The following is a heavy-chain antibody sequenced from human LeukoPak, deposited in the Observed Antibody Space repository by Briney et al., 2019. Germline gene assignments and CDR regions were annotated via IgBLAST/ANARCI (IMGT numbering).Heavy chain of an antibody. CDR3: ARGLGCTITSCYTVPS. Sequence: SVKVSCKASGGTFSSYAISWVRQAPGQGLEWMGGIIPMFGTANCAQKFQGRVTITADESTSTAYMELSSLRSEDTAVYYCARGLGCTITSCYTVPSWGQGTLVTVSS. V-gene: IGHV1-69*01. CDR1: GGTFSSYA. J-gene: IGHJ5*02. D-gene: IGHD2-2*02. CDR2: IIPMFGTA.